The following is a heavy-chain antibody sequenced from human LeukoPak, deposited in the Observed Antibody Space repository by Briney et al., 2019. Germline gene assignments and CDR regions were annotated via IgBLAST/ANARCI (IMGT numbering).Heavy chain of an antibody. J-gene: IGHJ6*02. CDR3: AGLPIVVVPAGKSRSMDV. V-gene: IGHV4-34*01. CDR1: GGSFSGYY. CDR2: INHSGST. Sequence: PSETLSLTCAVYGGSFSGYYWSWIRQPPGKGLEWIGEINHSGSTNYNPSLKSRVTISVDTSKNQLSLKLSSVTAADTAVYYCAGLPIVVVPAGKSRSMDVWGQGTTVTVSS. D-gene: IGHD2-2*01.